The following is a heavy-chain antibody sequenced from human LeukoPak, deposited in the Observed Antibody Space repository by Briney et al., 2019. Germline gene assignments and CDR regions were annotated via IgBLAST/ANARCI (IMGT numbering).Heavy chain of an antibody. CDR1: GGSISSYY. J-gene: IGHJ1*01. CDR3: ARGVAYCTNGICYSRETEYFQY. V-gene: IGHV4-4*07. CDR2: IQTSGST. D-gene: IGHD2-8*01. Sequence: PSETLSLTCTVSGGSISSYYWSWIRQPAGKGLEWLGRIQTSGSTNYNPSLKGRVTMSVDTSKNQFSLKLSSVTAADTAVYYCARGVAYCTNGICYSRETEYFQYWGQGTLVTVSS.